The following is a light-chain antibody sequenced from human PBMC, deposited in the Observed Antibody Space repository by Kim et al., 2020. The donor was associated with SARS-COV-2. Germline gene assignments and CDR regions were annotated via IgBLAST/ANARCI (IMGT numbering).Light chain of an antibody. Sequence: SYELTQPPSVSVSPGQTASITCSGDKLGDKYACWYRQKPGQSPALVIYQNRKRPSGIPDRFSGPNSGNTATLTISGTQTMDGADYYCQEWDSTTVVFGGG. CDR1: KLGDKY. CDR3: QEWDSTTVV. CDR2: QNR. J-gene: IGLJ2*01. V-gene: IGLV3-1*01.